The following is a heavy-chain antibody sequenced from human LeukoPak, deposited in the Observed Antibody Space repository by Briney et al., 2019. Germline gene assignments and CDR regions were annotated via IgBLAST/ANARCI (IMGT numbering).Heavy chain of an antibody. CDR2: ISSSSSYI. V-gene: IGHV3-21*01. D-gene: IGHD6-13*01. Sequence: GGSLRLSCAASGFTFSSYSMNWVRQAPGKGLEWVSSISSSSSYIYYADSVKGRFTISRDNAKNSLFLQMNSLRAEDTAVYYCARDASGYSSTSGNDYWGQGTLVNVSS. J-gene: IGHJ4*02. CDR3: ARDASGYSSTSGNDY. CDR1: GFTFSSYS.